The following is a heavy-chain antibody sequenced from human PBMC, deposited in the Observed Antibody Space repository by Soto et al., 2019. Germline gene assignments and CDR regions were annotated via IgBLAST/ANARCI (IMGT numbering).Heavy chain of an antibody. V-gene: IGHV4-59*01. CDR1: GGSISSYY. CDR3: ARGSGSYYYGMDV. CDR2: IYYSGST. Sequence: SETLSLTCTVSGGSISSYYWSWIRQPPGKGLEWIGYIYYSGSTNYNPSLKSRVTISVDTSKNQFSLKLSSVTAADTAVYYCARGSGSYYYGMDVWGQGTTVTLSS. D-gene: IGHD1-26*01. J-gene: IGHJ6*02.